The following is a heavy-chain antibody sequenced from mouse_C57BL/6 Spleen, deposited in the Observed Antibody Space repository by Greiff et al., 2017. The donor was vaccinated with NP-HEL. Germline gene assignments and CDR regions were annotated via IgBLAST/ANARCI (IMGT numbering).Heavy chain of an antibody. CDR3: ARPYGNYGYFDV. D-gene: IGHD2-1*01. V-gene: IGHV1-55*01. Sequence: QVQLQQPGAELVKPGASVKMSCKASGYTFTSYWITWVKQRPGQGLEWIGDIYPGSGSTNYNEKFKSKATLTVDTSSSTAYMQLSSLTSEDSAVYDCARPYGNYGYFDVWGTGTTVTVSS. CDR2: IYPGSGST. J-gene: IGHJ1*03. CDR1: GYTFTSYW.